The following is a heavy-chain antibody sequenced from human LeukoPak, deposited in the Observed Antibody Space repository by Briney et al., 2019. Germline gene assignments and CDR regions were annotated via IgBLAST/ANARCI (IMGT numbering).Heavy chain of an antibody. Sequence: ASVKVSCKASGYTFTSYGISWVRQAPGQGLEWMGWISAYNGNTNYAQKLQGRVTMTTDTSTSTAYMQLRGLRSDDTAVYYCARELPYSSGWYDVYWGQGTLVTVSS. D-gene: IGHD6-19*01. CDR3: ARELPYSSGWYDVY. CDR1: GYTFTSYG. CDR2: ISAYNGNT. V-gene: IGHV1-18*01. J-gene: IGHJ4*02.